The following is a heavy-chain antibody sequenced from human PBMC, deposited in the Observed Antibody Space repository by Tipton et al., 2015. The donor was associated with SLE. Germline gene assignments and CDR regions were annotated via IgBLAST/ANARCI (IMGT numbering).Heavy chain of an antibody. J-gene: IGHJ4*02. Sequence: TLSLTCTVSGGSISSHYWSWIRQPPGKGLEWIGYIYYSGDTNYNPSLKSRVTISVDTSKNQYSLRLTSVTAADTAVYYCARQLTSGYYYEFGYWGQGMLVTVSS. CDR3: ARQLTSGYYYEFGY. CDR2: IYYSGDT. V-gene: IGHV4-59*08. CDR1: GGSISSHY. D-gene: IGHD3-22*01.